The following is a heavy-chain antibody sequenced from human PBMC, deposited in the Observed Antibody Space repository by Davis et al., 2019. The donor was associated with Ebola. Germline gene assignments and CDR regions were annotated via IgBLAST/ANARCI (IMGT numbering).Heavy chain of an antibody. J-gene: IGHJ6*02. CDR3: AKPGGPWGGMDV. CDR1: GFTFSSYA. V-gene: IGHV3-9*01. D-gene: IGHD3-16*01. CDR2: ISLNSGSI. Sequence: SLKIPCAASGFTFSSYAMSWVRQAPGKGLEWVSGISLNSGSIGYADSVKGRFTISRDNAKNSLYLQMNSLRAEDTALYNCAKPGGPWGGMDVWGQGTTVTVSS.